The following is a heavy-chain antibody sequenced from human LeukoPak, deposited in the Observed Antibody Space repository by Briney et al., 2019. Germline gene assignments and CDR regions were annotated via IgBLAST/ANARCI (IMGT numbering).Heavy chain of an antibody. D-gene: IGHD3-16*02. CDR1: GYTFTGYY. CDR3: ARGVLLRLRLGELSLRDRFDP. V-gene: IGHV1-2*02. Sequence: ASVKVSCKASGYTFTGYYMHWVRQAPGQGLEWMGWINPNSGGTNYAQKFQGRVTMTWDTSISTAYMELSRLRSDDTAVYYCARGVLLRLRLGELSLRDRFDPWGQGTLVTVSS. CDR2: INPNSGGT. J-gene: IGHJ5*02.